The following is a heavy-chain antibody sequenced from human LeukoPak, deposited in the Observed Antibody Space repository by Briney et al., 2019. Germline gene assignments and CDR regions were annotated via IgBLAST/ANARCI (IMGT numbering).Heavy chain of an antibody. Sequence: GGSPRLSCVASGFTFSNHWMHWVRQSPGKGLVWVSRINTDGRSTSYADSVKGRFTISRDNAKDTLYLQMNSLRAEDTAVYYCARPGVQSSSTWFDPWGQGTLVTVSS. J-gene: IGHJ5*02. CDR3: ARPGVQSSSTWFDP. V-gene: IGHV3-74*01. D-gene: IGHD6-13*01. CDR1: GFTFSNHW. CDR2: INTDGRST.